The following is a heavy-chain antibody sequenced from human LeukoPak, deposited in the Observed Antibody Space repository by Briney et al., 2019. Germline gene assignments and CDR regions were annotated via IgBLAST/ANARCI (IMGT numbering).Heavy chain of an antibody. J-gene: IGHJ4*02. CDR3: AKSVIKSPIASY. CDR2: MNPNSGNT. V-gene: IGHV1-8*01. D-gene: IGHD3-10*01. CDR1: GYTFTSYD. Sequence: ASVKVSCKASGYTFTSYDINWVRQATGQGREWMGWMNPNSGNTGYAQKFQGRVTMTRNTSISTAYMELSSLRSEDTAVYYCAKSVIKSPIASYWGQGTLVTVSS.